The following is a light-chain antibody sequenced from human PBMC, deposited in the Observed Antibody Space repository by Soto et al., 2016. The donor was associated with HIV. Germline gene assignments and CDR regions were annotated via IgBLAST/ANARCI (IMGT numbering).Light chain of an antibody. J-gene: IGLJ2*01. CDR2: DDS. CDR1: NIGTKA. CDR3: GGGGMILVIERV. Sequence: SYELTQPPSVSVAPGKTARVTCGGNNIGTKAVHWFQQKPGQAPVLVVYDDSYRPSGIPERFSGSNSGHTATLIISRVEAGDEADYYCGGGGMILVIERVFGGGTKVTVV. V-gene: IGLV3-21*03.